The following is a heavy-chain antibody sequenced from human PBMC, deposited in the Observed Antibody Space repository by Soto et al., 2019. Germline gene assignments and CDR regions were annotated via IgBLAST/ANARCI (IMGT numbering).Heavy chain of an antibody. CDR2: IFYSGTT. D-gene: IGHD3-22*01. CDR3: ARHYYDSSGYPAPYYHGMDV. Sequence: LSLTCTVSGGSISSSGYYWGWIRQSPGKGLEWIGTIFYSGTTYYNPSLESRITISQDTSNNQFSLKLTSVTAADTAVYYCARHYYDSSGYPAPYYHGMDVWGQGTTVTVSS. J-gene: IGHJ6*02. V-gene: IGHV4-39*01. CDR1: GGSISSSGYY.